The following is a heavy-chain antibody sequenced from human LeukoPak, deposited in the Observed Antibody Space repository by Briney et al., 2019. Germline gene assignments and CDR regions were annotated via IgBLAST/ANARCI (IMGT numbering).Heavy chain of an antibody. V-gene: IGHV3-21*01. CDR1: GFTVSSNY. CDR2: ISSTSNYI. D-gene: IGHD1-26*01. Sequence: GGSLRLSCAASGFTVSSNYISWVRQAPGKGLEWVSCISSTSNYIFYADSVRGRFTISRDNAKNSLYLQMDSLRAEDTAVYYCARGGIITSYAFEIWGQGAMVTVSS. J-gene: IGHJ3*02. CDR3: ARGGIITSYAFEI.